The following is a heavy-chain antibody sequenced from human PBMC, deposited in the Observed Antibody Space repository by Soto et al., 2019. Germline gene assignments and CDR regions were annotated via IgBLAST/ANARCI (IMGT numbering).Heavy chain of an antibody. Sequence: PWGSLRLSCTASVFTFSRAYMNWVRQAPGKGLEWVGQIDSKIDADKTDLAAPVKGRFTLSRDDSKNTVYLQMNGLEIEDTAIYYCVTRFTAAATARFDYWGQGTLVTVS. J-gene: IGHJ4*02. CDR1: VFTFSRAY. D-gene: IGHD2-21*02. V-gene: IGHV3-15*04. CDR3: VTRFTAAATARFDY. CDR2: IDSKIDADKT.